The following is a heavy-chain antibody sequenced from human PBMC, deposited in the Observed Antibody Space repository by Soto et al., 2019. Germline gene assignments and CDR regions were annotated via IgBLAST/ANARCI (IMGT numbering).Heavy chain of an antibody. CDR3: ARTTAVPNTLRSRYFFDY. CDR1: GGSVSNKTDD. D-gene: IGHD4-17*01. J-gene: IGHJ4*02. Sequence: PSETLSLTCSVSGGSVSNKTDDWIWIRQPPGKRLKWIGYVYYSGTTNYNPSLKSRVTISVDLSKNQFSLRLSSVTTADTALYYCARTTAVPNTLRSRYFFDYWGQGTLVTVS. V-gene: IGHV4-61*01. CDR2: VYYSGTT.